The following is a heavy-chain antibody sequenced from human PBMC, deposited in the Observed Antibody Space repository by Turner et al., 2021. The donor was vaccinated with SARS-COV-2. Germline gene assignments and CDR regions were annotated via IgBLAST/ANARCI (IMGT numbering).Heavy chain of an antibody. CDR3: ARGRAAAAGHFDY. CDR2: INHSGST. J-gene: IGHJ4*02. Sequence: QVQLQQWGAGLLKPSETLSLTCAAYGGSFSGYYWSWIRQPPGKGMEWMWEINHSGSTNYNPSLKSRVTISVDTSKNQVSLKLSSVTAADTAVYYCARGRAAAAGHFDYWGQGTLVTVSS. CDR1: GGSFSGYY. V-gene: IGHV4-34*01. D-gene: IGHD6-13*01.